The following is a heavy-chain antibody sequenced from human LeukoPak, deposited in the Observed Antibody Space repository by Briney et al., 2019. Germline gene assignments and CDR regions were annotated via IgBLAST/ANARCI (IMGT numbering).Heavy chain of an antibody. CDR2: ISGSGGST. CDR3: AKLHDFWSGYYN. D-gene: IGHD3-3*01. Sequence: GGSLRLAWAAAGFTFSSYGMDWVRQAPGKGLEWGSAISGSGGSTYYADSVKGRFTISRDNSKNTLYLQMNSLRAEDTAVYYCAKLHDFWSGYYNWGQGTLVTVSS. CDR1: GFTFSSYG. J-gene: IGHJ4*02. V-gene: IGHV3-23*01.